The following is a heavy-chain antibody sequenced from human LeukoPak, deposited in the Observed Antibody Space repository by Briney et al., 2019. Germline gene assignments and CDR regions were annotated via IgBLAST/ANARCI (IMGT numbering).Heavy chain of an antibody. CDR1: GFTFSSYA. D-gene: IGHD3-10*01. J-gene: IGHJ4*02. Sequence: PRGSLRLSCAASGFTFSSYAMSWVRQAPGEGLEWVSGITGSGGSTYYADSVKGRFTISRDNSKNTLSLQMNSLRAEDTAVYYCAKGGGGDYWGQGTLVTVSS. CDR3: AKGGGGDY. CDR2: ITGSGGST. V-gene: IGHV3-23*01.